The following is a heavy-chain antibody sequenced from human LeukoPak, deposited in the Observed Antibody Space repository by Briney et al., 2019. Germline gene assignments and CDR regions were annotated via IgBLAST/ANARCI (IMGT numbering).Heavy chain of an antibody. CDR1: GGSISSGSYY. V-gene: IGHV4-61*02. CDR3: AREGSLPSYYYYYMDV. J-gene: IGHJ6*03. CDR2: IYTSGST. Sequence: SETLSLTCTVSGGSISSGSYYWSWIRQPAGKGLEWIGRIYTSGSTNYNPSLKSRVTISVDTSKNQFSLKLSSVTAADTAVYYCAREGSLPSYYYYYMDVWGKGTTVTVSS. D-gene: IGHD6-19*01.